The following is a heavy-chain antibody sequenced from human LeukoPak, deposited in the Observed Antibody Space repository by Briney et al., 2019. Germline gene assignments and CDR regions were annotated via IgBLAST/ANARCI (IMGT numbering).Heavy chain of an antibody. CDR1: GGSFSGYY. CDR2: INHSGST. CDR3: ARGSLYYDSSGYRD. V-gene: IGHV4-34*01. D-gene: IGHD3-22*01. Sequence: KPSETLSLTCAVYGGSFSGYYWSWIRQPPGKGLEWIGEINHSGSTNYNPSLKSRVTISVDTSKNQFSLKLSSVTAADTAVYYCARGSLYYDSSGYRDWGQGTLVTVSS. J-gene: IGHJ4*02.